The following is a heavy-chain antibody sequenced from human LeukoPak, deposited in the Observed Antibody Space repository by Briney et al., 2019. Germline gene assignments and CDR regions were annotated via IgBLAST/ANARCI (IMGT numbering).Heavy chain of an antibody. CDR1: GYTFTGYY. V-gene: IGHV1-2*02. CDR3: ARPRRASYYYYGMDV. J-gene: IGHJ6*02. CDR2: INPNSGGT. Sequence: APVKVSCKASGYTFTGYYMHWVRQAPGQGLEWMGWINPNSGGTNYAQKFQGRVTMTRDTSISTAYMELSRLRSDDTAVYYRARPRRASYYYYGMDVWGQGTTVTVSS.